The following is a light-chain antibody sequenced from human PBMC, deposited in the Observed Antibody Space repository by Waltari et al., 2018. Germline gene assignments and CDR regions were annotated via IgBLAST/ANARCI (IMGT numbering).Light chain of an antibody. J-gene: IGLJ2*01. V-gene: IGLV1-40*01. Sequence: QSVLTQPPSVSGAPGQRVTSPSPGLWSNLWPGQHVPWFQQLPGKAPTPLIYGVNTRPPGVPDRFFGSKSGSSASLASPGLQPEDEADYYCQSYDTSLGVVFGGGTKLTVL. CDR3: QSYDTSLGVV. CDR2: GVN. CDR1: WSNLWPGQH.